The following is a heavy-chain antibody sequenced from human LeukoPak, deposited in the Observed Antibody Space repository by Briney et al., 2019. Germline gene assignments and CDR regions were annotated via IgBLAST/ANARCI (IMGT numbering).Heavy chain of an antibody. CDR3: ARDESDYEWFDP. J-gene: IGHJ5*02. V-gene: IGHV1-8*01. Sequence: ASVKVSCKASGYIFTGHDINWVRQATGQGLEWMGWMNPKSGKTGIPQKFQGRVTMTSNTSINTVYMELSSLRFEDTAVYYCARDESDYEWFDPWGQGTLVIVTA. CDR1: GYIFTGHD. D-gene: IGHD5-12*01. CDR2: MNPKSGKT.